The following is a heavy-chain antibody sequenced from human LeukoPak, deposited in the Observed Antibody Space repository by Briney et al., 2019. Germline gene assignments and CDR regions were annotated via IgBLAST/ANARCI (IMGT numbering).Heavy chain of an antibody. CDR2: IKQDASEK. CDR3: ARDTLGSERWLHKWEGYYFDY. J-gene: IGHJ4*02. V-gene: IGHV3-7*01. Sequence: GGSLRLSCAASGFTFSSYWVSWVRQAPGKGLEWVCNIKQDASEKYYVDSVNGRFTISRDNAKNSLYLQMNSLRAEDTAFYYCARDTLGSERWLHKWEGYYFDYWGQGTLVTVSS. D-gene: IGHD5-24*01. CDR1: GFTFSSYW.